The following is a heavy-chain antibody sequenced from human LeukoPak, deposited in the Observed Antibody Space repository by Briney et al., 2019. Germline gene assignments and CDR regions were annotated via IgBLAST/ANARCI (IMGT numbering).Heavy chain of an antibody. J-gene: IGHJ5*02. V-gene: IGHV4-39*01. CDR3: ARAGFPQQLVQDYHWFDP. D-gene: IGHD6-13*01. CDR1: GGSISSSSYY. Sequence: SETLSLTCTVSGGSISSSSYYWGWIRQPPGKGLEWIGSIYYSGSTYYNPSLKSRVTISVDTSKNQFSLKLSSVTAADTAVYYCARAGFPQQLVQDYHWFDPWGQGTLVTVSS. CDR2: IYYSGST.